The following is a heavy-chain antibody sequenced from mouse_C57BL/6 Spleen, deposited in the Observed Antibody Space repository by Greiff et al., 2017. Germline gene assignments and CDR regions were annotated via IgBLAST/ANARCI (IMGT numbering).Heavy chain of an antibody. Sequence: QVQLQQPGAELVRPGSSVKLSCKASGYTFTGYWMHWVKQRPIQGLEWIGNIDPSDSETHYNQKFKDKATLTVDKSSSTAYMQLSSLTSEDSAVYYCARGYYGSSYWYFDVWGTGTTVTVSS. CDR2: IDPSDSET. CDR3: ARGYYGSSYWYFDV. D-gene: IGHD1-1*01. V-gene: IGHV1-52*01. CDR1: GYTFTGYW. J-gene: IGHJ1*03.